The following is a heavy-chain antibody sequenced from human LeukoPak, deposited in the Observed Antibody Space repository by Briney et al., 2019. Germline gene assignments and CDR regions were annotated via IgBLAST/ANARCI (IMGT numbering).Heavy chain of an antibody. V-gene: IGHV3-23*01. CDR2: ITSGGNI. D-gene: IGHD3-9*01. J-gene: IGHJ4*02. Sequence: GGSLRLSCAASGFTFNNYAMNWVRQAPGEGLEWVSGITSGGNIYYADSVKGRFPISRDTSKSTLFLQMSSLRAEDTAVYYRAKVRDIFTAYYTSFDDWGQGTLVTVSS. CDR1: GFTFNNYA. CDR3: AKVRDIFTAYYTSFDD.